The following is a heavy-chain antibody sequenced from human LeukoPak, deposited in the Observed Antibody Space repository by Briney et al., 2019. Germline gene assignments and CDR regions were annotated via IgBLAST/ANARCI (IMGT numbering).Heavy chain of an antibody. Sequence: GASVKVSCKASGYTFTSYDINWVRQATGQGLEWMGLMNPNSGNTGYAQKFQGRVTITRNTSISTAYMEPSSLRSEDTAVYYCARARMVREPGRYYYYMDVWGKGTTVTVSS. V-gene: IGHV1-8*03. CDR2: MNPNSGNT. CDR3: ARARMVREPGRYYYYMDV. D-gene: IGHD3-10*01. J-gene: IGHJ6*03. CDR1: GYTFTSYD.